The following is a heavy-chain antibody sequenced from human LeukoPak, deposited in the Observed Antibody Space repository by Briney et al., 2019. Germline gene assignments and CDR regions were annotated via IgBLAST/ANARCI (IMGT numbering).Heavy chain of an antibody. D-gene: IGHD1-7*01. J-gene: IGHJ4*02. V-gene: IGHV3-21*01. CDR2: ISSSSSYI. CDR3: ARAHNWKYGSFDF. CDR1: GFTFSTYG. Sequence: GGTLRLSCAASGFTFSTYGMSWVRQAPGKGLEWVSCISSSSSYIYYADSVKGRFTISRDNAKNSLYLQMNSLRAEDTAVYYCARAHNWKYGSFDFWGQGTLVTVSS.